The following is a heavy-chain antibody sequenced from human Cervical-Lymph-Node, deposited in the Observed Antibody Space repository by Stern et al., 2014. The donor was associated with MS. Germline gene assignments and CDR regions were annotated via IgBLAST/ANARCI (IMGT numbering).Heavy chain of an antibody. Sequence: VQLVQSGGAVVQPGRSLRLSWAPAGFTFGSHGMHLVRQALGKGLGWTAVIWDGGSDNYYADSGNRRFTIPRGNSYNPLHLPINSLRAEDTAVYYCARELPAEYSGNDYWGQGTLATVSS. CDR1: GFTFGSHG. CDR2: IWDGGSDN. CDR3: ARELPAEYSGNDY. V-gene: IGHV3-33*01. J-gene: IGHJ4*02. D-gene: IGHD5-12*01.